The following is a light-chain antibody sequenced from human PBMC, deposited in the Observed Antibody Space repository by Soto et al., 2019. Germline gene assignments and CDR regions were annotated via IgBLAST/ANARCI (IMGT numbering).Light chain of an antibody. J-gene: IGKJ2*01. Sequence: DIQMTQSPSSLSASVGDRVTITCRASQSISSYLNWYQQKPGKAPKLLIYAASSLQSGVPSRFSGSVSGTDFTLTISSLQPEDFATYYCQQSYSTLSTFGQGTKLEIK. CDR2: AAS. V-gene: IGKV1-39*01. CDR1: QSISSY. CDR3: QQSYSTLST.